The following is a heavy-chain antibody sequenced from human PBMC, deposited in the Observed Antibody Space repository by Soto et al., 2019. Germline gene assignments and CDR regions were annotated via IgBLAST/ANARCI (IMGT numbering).Heavy chain of an antibody. D-gene: IGHD2-2*01. CDR3: ARDLVVSGPFDY. Sequence: QVQLVQSGAEVKKPGASVKVSCKASGYTFTSYGISWLRQAPGQGLEWMGWISGYNGNTHDAQKLQGRVTMTTDSTTSTAYMELRSLRSDDTAVYYCARDLVVSGPFDYWGQGSLVTVSS. CDR2: ISGYNGNT. J-gene: IGHJ4*02. V-gene: IGHV1-18*01. CDR1: GYTFTSYG.